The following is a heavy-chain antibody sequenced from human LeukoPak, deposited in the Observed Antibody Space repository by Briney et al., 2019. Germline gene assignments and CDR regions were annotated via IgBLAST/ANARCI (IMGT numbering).Heavy chain of an antibody. CDR1: GGTFSGYA. D-gene: IGHD2-15*01. V-gene: IGHV1-69*01. CDR3: AREEGRYCSGGSCYSTNDDAFDI. CDR2: IIPIFGTA. Sequence: SVKVSCTASGGTFSGYAISWVRQAPGQGLEWMGGIIPIFGTANYAQKFQGRVTITADESTSTAYMELSSLRSEDTAVYYCAREEGRYCSGGSCYSTNDDAFDIWGQGTMVTVSS. J-gene: IGHJ3*02.